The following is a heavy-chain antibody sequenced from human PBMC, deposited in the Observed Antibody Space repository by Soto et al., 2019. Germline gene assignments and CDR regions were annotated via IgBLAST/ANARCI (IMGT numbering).Heavy chain of an antibody. J-gene: IGHJ5*02. D-gene: IGHD3-10*01. CDR2: INAGNGNT. CDR1: GYTFTSYA. Sequence: QVQLVQSGAEVKKPGASVKVSCKASGYTFTSYAMHWVRQAPGQRLEWMGWINAGNGNTKYSQKFQGRVTITRDTSASTGYMELSSLRSEDTAVYYCARLVRGLWFGELSHWFDPWGQGTLVTVSS. V-gene: IGHV1-3*01. CDR3: ARLVRGLWFGELSHWFDP.